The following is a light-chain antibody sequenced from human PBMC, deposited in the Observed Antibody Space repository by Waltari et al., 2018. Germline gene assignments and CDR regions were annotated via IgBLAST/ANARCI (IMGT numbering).Light chain of an antibody. CDR1: SSHSGGYNF. CDR3: CSYAGP. V-gene: IGLV2-11*01. Sequence: QSALTQPRSVSGSPGPSVAIPSTGTSSHSGGYNFVPWYQQHPGKAPKLIIYAVTKRPSGVPDRFSGSKSGNTASLTISGLQADDEADYYCCSYAGPFGGGTKLTVL. CDR2: AVT. J-gene: IGLJ2*01.